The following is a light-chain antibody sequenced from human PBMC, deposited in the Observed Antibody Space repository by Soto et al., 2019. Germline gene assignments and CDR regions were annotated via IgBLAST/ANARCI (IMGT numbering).Light chain of an antibody. CDR3: QQHGSSPTT. J-gene: IGKJ4*01. CDR1: QSVNNNY. CDR2: GAS. V-gene: IGKV3-20*01. Sequence: EIVLTQSPGTLSLSPGERATLSCRAGQSVNNNYLAWYQQRPRQSPRLLIYGASSRATGIPDRFSGSRSGTDFILPISRLEPEDFAVYYCQQHGSSPTTFGGGTKVEIK.